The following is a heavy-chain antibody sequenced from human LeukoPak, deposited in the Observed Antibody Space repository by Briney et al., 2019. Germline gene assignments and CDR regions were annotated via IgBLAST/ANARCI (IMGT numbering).Heavy chain of an antibody. Sequence: SETLSLTCTVSGASISSYYWSWIRQPPGKGLEWIGFMYHSVSTNYNPSLKSRVTISVDTSKKQFSLKLSSVTAADTAAYYCARDQRDTAVGQYYFYYYGMDVWGQGTTVTVSS. D-gene: IGHD5-18*01. CDR1: GASISSYY. V-gene: IGHV4-59*01. CDR2: MYHSVST. CDR3: ARDQRDTAVGQYYFYYYGMDV. J-gene: IGHJ6*02.